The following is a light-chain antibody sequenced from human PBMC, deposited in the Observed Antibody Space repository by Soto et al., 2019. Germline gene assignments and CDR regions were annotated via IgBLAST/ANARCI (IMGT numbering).Light chain of an antibody. CDR2: AAS. V-gene: IGKV1-39*01. J-gene: IGKJ5*01. CDR3: QQADTFPIT. CDR1: HSISSY. Sequence: DIQMTYSPSSLSASVGDRVTITCRASHSISSYLNWYQQKPGEAPKLLIYAASSLQSGVPSRFSGSGFGKDFTLTISSLQHEDSAIYYCQQADTFPITIGQGTRMEI.